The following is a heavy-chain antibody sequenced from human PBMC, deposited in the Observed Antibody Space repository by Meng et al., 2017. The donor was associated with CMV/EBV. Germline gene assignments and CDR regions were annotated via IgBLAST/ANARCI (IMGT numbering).Heavy chain of an antibody. D-gene: IGHD4/OR15-4a*01. Sequence: ASVKVSCKASGYTFTGYYMHWVRQAPGQGLEWMGWINPNSGGTNYAQKFQGRVTMTRDTSISTAYMELSRLRSDDTAVYYCARSESSLRMPAIWCWGQGTLVTVSS. CDR2: INPNSGGT. CDR1: GYTFTGYY. CDR3: ARSESSLRMPAIWC. J-gene: IGHJ4*02. V-gene: IGHV1-2*02.